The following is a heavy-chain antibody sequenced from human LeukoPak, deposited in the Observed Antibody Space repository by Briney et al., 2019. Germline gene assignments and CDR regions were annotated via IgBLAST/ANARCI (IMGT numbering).Heavy chain of an antibody. CDR3: ARFSYDSSGYYGSNY. CDR2: IYTSGST. CDR1: GGSISSYY. V-gene: IGHV4-4*07. Sequence: SETLSLTCTVSGGSISSYYWSWIRQPAGKGLEWIGRIYTSGSTNYNPSLKSRVTISVDTSKNQFSLKLSSVTAADTAVYYCARFSYDSSGYYGSNYWGQGTLVTVSS. J-gene: IGHJ4*02. D-gene: IGHD3-22*01.